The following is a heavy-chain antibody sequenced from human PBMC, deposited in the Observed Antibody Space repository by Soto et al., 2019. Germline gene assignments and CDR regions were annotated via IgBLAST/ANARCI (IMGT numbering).Heavy chain of an antibody. V-gene: IGHV4-59*08. Sequence: SEALSLTCTVSVGSISSYYWSWIRQPPGKGLEWIGYMYYGGRTNYNPSLKSRVTISVDTSKMQVSLKLSSVTAADTAVYFCARGTPSPLIVRSSRGPWFDPWGQGTLVTVSS. J-gene: IGHJ5*02. CDR2: MYYGGRT. CDR1: VGSISSYY. D-gene: IGHD2-15*01. CDR3: ARGTPSPLIVRSSRGPWFDP.